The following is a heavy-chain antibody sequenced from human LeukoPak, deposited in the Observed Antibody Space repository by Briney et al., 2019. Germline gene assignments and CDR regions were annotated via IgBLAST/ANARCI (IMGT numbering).Heavy chain of an antibody. CDR3: ARHSEGYYYSSHAFDI. J-gene: IGHJ3*02. Sequence: ASVKVSCKASGYTFTSYYMHWVRQAPGQGLEWMGWINPNSGGTNYAQKFQGRVTMTRDTSISTAYMELSRLRSDDTAVYYCARHSEGYYYSSHAFDIWGQGTMVTVSS. D-gene: IGHD3-22*01. V-gene: IGHV1-2*02. CDR2: INPNSGGT. CDR1: GYTFTSYY.